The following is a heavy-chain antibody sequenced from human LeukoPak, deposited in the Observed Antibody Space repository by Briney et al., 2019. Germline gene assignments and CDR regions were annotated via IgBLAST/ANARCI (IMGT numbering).Heavy chain of an antibody. J-gene: IGHJ5*02. CDR1: GGSFSGYY. CDR2: INHSGST. CDR3: ARDLEKGYCSSTSCALYNWFDP. Sequence: SETLSLTCVVYGGSFSGYYWSWIRQPPGKGLEWIGEINHSGSTNYNPSLKSRVTISVDTSKNQFSLKLSSVTAADTAVYYCARDLEKGYCSSTSCALYNWFDPWGQGTLVTVSS. V-gene: IGHV4-34*01. D-gene: IGHD2-2*01.